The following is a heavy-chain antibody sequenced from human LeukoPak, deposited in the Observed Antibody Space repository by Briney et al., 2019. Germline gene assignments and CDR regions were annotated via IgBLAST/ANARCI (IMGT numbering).Heavy chain of an antibody. CDR3: ARANYAYVWGTYRYTHIDY. Sequence: GGPLRLSCAASGFTFGTYAMSWVRQAPGKGLEWVSGISGSGGGTYFADSVKGRFTISRDNSKNTLYLQMNSLRAEDTAVFYCARANYAYVWGTYRYTHIDYWGQGTLVTVSS. V-gene: IGHV3-23*01. J-gene: IGHJ4*02. D-gene: IGHD3-16*02. CDR2: ISGSGGGT. CDR1: GFTFGTYA.